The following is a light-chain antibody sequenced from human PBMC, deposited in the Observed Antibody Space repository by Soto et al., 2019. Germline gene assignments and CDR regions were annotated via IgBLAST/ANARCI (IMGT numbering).Light chain of an antibody. J-gene: IGKJ1*01. CDR3: QEYETFYWT. Sequence: DIPMTQSPSTLSAFVGHRVTITCRASQTINNLLAWYQQKPGKVPKVLIYKASILETGVPSRFSGSGSGTEFTLTISSLQPDDVGTYYCQEYETFYWTFGQGTKVEIK. V-gene: IGKV1-5*03. CDR2: KAS. CDR1: QTINNL.